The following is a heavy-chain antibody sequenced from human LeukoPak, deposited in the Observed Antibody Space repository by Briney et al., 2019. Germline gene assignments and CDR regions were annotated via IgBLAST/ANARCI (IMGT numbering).Heavy chain of an antibody. V-gene: IGHV1-18*01. Sequence: GASVKVSCKASVYTVRSYDITWVRQAPGQGLEWMGWISPNNGNTNYAQKFQGRVTMTTDTPTSTAYMEMRSLRSDDTAVYYCARDRDSSGWHVADYWGQGTLVTVSS. D-gene: IGHD6-19*01. CDR3: ARDRDSSGWHVADY. J-gene: IGHJ4*02. CDR1: VYTVRSYD. CDR2: ISPNNGNT.